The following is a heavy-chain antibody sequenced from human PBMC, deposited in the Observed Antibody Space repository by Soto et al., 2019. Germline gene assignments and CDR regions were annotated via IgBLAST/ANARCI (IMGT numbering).Heavy chain of an antibody. CDR2: ISGDGSNE. CDR3: ARHPSHLKTGGPDP. J-gene: IGHJ5*02. D-gene: IGHD7-27*01. CDR1: GFTFINYA. Sequence: QEQLVESGGGVVQPGRSLRLSCRVSGFTFINYAMHWVRQAPGKGLEWVALISGDGSNEYYADSVKGRFTISRDNSRNTPYLQMNRLRADDTAVYFCARHPSHLKTGGPDPLGQGTLVTLSS. V-gene: IGHV3-30-3*01.